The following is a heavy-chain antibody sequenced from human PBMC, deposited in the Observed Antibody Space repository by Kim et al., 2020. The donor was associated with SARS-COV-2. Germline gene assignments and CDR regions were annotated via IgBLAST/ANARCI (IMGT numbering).Heavy chain of an antibody. J-gene: IGHJ4*02. Sequence: YADAVKGRFTISRDNSKTTLYLQMNSLRAEDTAVYYCAKYDILTGYYIDYWGQGTLVTVSS. D-gene: IGHD3-9*01. V-gene: IGHV3-23*01. CDR3: AKYDILTGYYIDY.